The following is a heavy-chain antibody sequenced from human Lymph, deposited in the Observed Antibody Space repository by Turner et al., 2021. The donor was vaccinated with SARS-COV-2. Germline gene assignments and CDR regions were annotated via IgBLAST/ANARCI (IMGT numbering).Heavy chain of an antibody. D-gene: IGHD6-13*01. V-gene: IGHV3-33*01. J-gene: IGHJ6*02. CDR3: ARGSAGGDV. Sequence: QVQLVESGGGVVRPGRSLRLSCAASGFPFSTYGMHWVRQAPGKGLEWVAMIWFDGSNKYYADSVKGRFTISRDNSKNTLYLQMNNLRAEDTAVYYCARGSAGGDVWGQGTTVTVSS. CDR2: IWFDGSNK. CDR1: GFPFSTYG.